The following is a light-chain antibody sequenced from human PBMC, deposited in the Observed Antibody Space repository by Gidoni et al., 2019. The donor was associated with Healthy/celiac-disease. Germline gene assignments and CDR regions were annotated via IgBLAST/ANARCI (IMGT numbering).Light chain of an antibody. V-gene: IGKV1-39*01. Sequence: IQMTQSPSSLSASVGDRVTITCRASQSISTYLNWYQQKPGKAPKVLIYAASTFQSGVPSRFSGSGSGTDFTLTITSLQPEDFATYYCQQSYSTPQTFGQGTKVEIK. J-gene: IGKJ1*01. CDR2: AAS. CDR3: QQSYSTPQT. CDR1: QSISTY.